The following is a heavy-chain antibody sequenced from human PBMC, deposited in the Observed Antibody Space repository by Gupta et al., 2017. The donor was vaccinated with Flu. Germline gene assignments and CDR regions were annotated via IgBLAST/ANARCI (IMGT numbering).Heavy chain of an antibody. V-gene: IGHV3-21*01. Sequence: VRQAPGKGLEWVSFISSSSSYIYYADSVKGRFSISRDNAKNSLYLQISSLRAEDTAVYYCARSWNYDSYMDVWVEGTAVTVSS. J-gene: IGHJ6*03. CDR3: ARSWNYDSYMDV. CDR2: ISSSSSYI. D-gene: IGHD6-13*01.